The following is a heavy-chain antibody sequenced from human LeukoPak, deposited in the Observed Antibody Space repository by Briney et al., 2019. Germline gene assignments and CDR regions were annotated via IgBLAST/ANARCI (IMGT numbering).Heavy chain of an antibody. CDR2: VSSTGGTT. J-gene: IGHJ3*02. CDR3: TRFGNDAFDI. D-gene: IGHD3-16*01. CDR1: GFTFSTYG. Sequence: TGGSLRLSCAASGFTFSTYGMSWVRQAPGKGLEWVSAVSSTGGTTYYADSVKGRFTISRDGSKNTAYLQMNSLKTEDTAVYYCTRFGNDAFDIWGQGTMVTVSS. V-gene: IGHV3-23*01.